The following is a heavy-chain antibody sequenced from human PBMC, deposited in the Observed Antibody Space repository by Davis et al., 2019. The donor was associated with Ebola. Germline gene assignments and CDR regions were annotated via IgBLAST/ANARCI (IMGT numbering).Heavy chain of an antibody. CDR1: GGSISSGDYY. J-gene: IGHJ6*02. CDR3: ATGGSGSHQGGFYYGMDV. V-gene: IGHV4-30-4*01. CDR2: IYYSGST. D-gene: IGHD1-26*01. Sequence: PSETLSLTCTVSGGSISSGDYYWSWIRQPPGKGLEWIGYIYYSGSTNYNPSLKSRVTMSVDTSKNQFSLKLSSVTAADTAVYYCATGGSGSHQGGFYYGMDVWGQGTTVTVSS.